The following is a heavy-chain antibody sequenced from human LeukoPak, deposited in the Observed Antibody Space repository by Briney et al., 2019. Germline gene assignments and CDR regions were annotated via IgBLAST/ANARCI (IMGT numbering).Heavy chain of an antibody. Sequence: PGGSLRLSCAASGFTVSSNHMSWVRQPPGKGLEWVSVIYSESKTYYTDSVKGRFTISRDNSKNTLYVQVNSLGTEDTAAYYCAKGSYYDSSGSFYFDYWGQGTLVTVSS. V-gene: IGHV3-53*01. CDR3: AKGSYYDSSGSFYFDY. J-gene: IGHJ4*02. CDR1: GFTVSSNH. CDR2: IYSESKT. D-gene: IGHD3-22*01.